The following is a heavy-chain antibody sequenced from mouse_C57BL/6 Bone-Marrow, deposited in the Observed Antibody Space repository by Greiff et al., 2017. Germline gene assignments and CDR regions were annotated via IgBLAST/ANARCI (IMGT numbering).Heavy chain of an antibody. J-gene: IGHJ3*01. V-gene: IGHV1-69*01. Sequence: QVQLQQPGAELVMPGASVKLSCKASGYTFTSYWMHWVKQRPGQGLEWIGEIDPSDSYTNYNQKFKGKSTLTVDKSSSTAYMQLSSLTSEDSAVYYCAIYDGYDAPSYWGQGTLVTVSA. CDR2: IDPSDSYT. CDR3: AIYDGYDAPSY. D-gene: IGHD2-2*01. CDR1: GYTFTSYW.